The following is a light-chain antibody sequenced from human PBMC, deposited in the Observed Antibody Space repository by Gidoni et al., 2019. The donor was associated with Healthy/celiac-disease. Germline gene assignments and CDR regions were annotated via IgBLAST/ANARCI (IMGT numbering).Light chain of an antibody. V-gene: IGKV2-28*01. CDR1: QSLLHINGYNY. Sequence: DIVIPQSPLSLPVPPGEPASTSGRSSQSLLHINGYNYLAWYLQKPGQSPQLRIYLGSNRASGDPDRCSGSGSGTDFTLKISRMEAEDVGVYYCMQALQTLYTFXXXTKLEIK. CDR2: LGS. J-gene: IGKJ2*01. CDR3: MQALQTLYT.